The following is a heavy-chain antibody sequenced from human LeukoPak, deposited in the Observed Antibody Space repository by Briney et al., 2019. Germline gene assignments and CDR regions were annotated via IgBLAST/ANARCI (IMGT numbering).Heavy chain of an antibody. Sequence: GGSLRLSCAASEFTFSKFPMGWVRQAPGRGLEWVSAISASGDVTFHADSVRGRFTISRDNSKSTLFLQMNDLRVEGTAVYYCTSGIQRGDAFDIWGQGTMVTVSS. D-gene: IGHD1-26*01. CDR1: EFTFSKFP. J-gene: IGHJ3*02. CDR3: TSGIQRGDAFDI. CDR2: ISASGDVT. V-gene: IGHV3-23*01.